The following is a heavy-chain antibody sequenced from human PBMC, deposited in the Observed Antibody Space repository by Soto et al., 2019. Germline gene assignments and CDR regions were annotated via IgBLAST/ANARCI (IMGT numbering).Heavy chain of an antibody. CDR1: GDAFYSGGHY. CDR2: TYFSGST. D-gene: IGHD1-1*01. Sequence: QVQLQGSGPGLVKPSQTLSLTCSVSGDAFYSGGHYWTWIRQHQGKGLEWIGYTYFSGSTYYSPALKRRLNIAVDTSKHQYSLKLTSVTAADTAIYYSAIVDYKTRLLDYWGQGTLVTVSS. J-gene: IGHJ4*02. V-gene: IGHV4-31*03. CDR3: AIVDYKTRLLDY.